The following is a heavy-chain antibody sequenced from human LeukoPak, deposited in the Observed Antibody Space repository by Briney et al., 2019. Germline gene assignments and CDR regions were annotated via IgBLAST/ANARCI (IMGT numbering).Heavy chain of an antibody. J-gene: IGHJ6*03. CDR2: INPNSGGT. CDR3: ARDSSDPYDRERYYYYYYMDV. V-gene: IGHV1-2*02. CDR1: GYTFTSYA. D-gene: IGHD3-3*01. Sequence: GASVKVSCKASGYTFTSYAMNWVRQAPGQGLEWMGWINPNSGGTNYAQKFQGRVTMTRDTSISTAYMELSRLRSDDTAVYYCARDSSDPYDRERYYYYYYMDVWGKGTTVTISS.